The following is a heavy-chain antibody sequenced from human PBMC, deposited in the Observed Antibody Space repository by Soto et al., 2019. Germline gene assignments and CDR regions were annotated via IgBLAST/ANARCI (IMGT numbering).Heavy chain of an antibody. CDR1: GGSVTSYY. D-gene: IGHD4-4*01. CDR2: LYYSGST. CDR3: ARGTDYTQIASHHYGLDV. Sequence: PSETLSLTCTVSGGSVTSYYWSWIRQPPGKGMEWIGYLYYSGSTSYNPSLKSRVTMSVDMSKNQFSLTLTSVTAADTAVYYCARGTDYTQIASHHYGLDVWGQGTTVTVSS. V-gene: IGHV4-59*02. J-gene: IGHJ6*02.